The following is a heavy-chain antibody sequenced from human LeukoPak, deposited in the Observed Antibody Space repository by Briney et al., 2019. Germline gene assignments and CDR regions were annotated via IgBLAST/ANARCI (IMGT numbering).Heavy chain of an antibody. CDR3: ASVSGRLERQSVLDY. D-gene: IGHD1-1*01. Sequence: GGSLRLSCAASGFTFASYSMNWVRQAPGKGLEWVSSISGDSTYIYNAGSVKGRFTISRDNAQASLYLQMISLRADDTAVYYCASVSGRLERQSVLDYWGQGTLVIVSS. CDR1: GFTFASYS. V-gene: IGHV3-21*01. J-gene: IGHJ4*02. CDR2: ISGDSTYI.